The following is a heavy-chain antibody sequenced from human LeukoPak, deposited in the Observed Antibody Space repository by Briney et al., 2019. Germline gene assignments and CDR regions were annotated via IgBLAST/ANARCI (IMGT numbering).Heavy chain of an antibody. CDR2: MYYSGST. Sequence: SETLSLTCTVSGGSISSYYWSWIRQPPGKGLEWIGYMYYSGSTNYNPSLKSRVTISIDTSKNQFSLKLSSVTAADMAVYYCARGWTYVDYWGQGTLVTVSS. CDR1: GGSISSYY. J-gene: IGHJ4*02. V-gene: IGHV4-59*08. D-gene: IGHD2-15*01. CDR3: ARGWTYVDY.